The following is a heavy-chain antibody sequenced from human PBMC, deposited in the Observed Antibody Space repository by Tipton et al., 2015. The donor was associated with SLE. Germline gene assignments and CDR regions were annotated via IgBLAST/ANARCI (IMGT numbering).Heavy chain of an antibody. CDR3: ARGNDYQYGMDV. Sequence: TLSLTCTVSGASINTGGNYWTWICQHPRQGLEWIGYVYYSGSTDYNPSLKSRLSISLDTSQNQFSLRLTSVTAADTAVYYCARGNDYQYGMDVWGQGTTVTVSS. CDR2: VYYSGST. V-gene: IGHV4-31*03. J-gene: IGHJ6*02. CDR1: GASINTGGNY.